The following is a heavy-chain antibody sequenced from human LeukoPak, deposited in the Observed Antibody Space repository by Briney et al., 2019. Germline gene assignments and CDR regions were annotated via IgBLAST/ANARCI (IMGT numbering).Heavy chain of an antibody. CDR1: GGSFSGYY. Sequence: SETLSLTCAVYGGSFSGYYWSWIRQPPGKGLEWIGEINHSGSTNYNPSLKSRVTISVDTSKNQFSLNLISVTAADTAVYYCARGYCSSASCSPFDYWGQGTLVTVSS. J-gene: IGHJ4*02. V-gene: IGHV4-34*01. CDR2: INHSGST. D-gene: IGHD2-2*01. CDR3: ARGYCSSASCSPFDY.